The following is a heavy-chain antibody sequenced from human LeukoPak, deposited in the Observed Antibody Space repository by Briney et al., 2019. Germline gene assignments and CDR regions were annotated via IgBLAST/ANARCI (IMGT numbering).Heavy chain of an antibody. V-gene: IGHV1-2*02. CDR1: GYTLTGYY. D-gene: IGHD3-10*01. J-gene: IGHJ5*02. Sequence: GASVKGSCKASGYTLTGYYMHWVRQSPGQGLEWMGWINPNSGGTNYAQKFQGRVTMTRDTSISTAYMELSRLRSDDTAVYYCAATPDLWFGWFDPWGQGTLVTVSS. CDR2: INPNSGGT. CDR3: AATPDLWFGWFDP.